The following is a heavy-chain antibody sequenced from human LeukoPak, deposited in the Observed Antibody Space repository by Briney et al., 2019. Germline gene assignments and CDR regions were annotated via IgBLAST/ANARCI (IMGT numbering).Heavy chain of an antibody. CDR3: AKARRYYDSSGSALDY. CDR2: ISYDGSNK. CDR1: GFTFSSYG. D-gene: IGHD3-22*01. V-gene: IGHV3-30*18. J-gene: IGHJ4*02. Sequence: GGSLRLSCAASGFTFSSYGMHWVRQAPGKGLEWVAVISYDGSNKYYADSVKGRFTISRDNSKNTLYLQMNSLRAEDTAVYYCAKARRYYDSSGSALDYWGQGTLVTVSS.